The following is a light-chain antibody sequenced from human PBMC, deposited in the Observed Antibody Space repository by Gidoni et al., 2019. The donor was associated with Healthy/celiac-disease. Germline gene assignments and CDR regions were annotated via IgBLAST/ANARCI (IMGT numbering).Light chain of an antibody. CDR1: SLRSYY. CDR2: GKN. Sequence: SSELTQHPAVSVALGQTVRITCQGASLRSYYSSWYQQKPGQAPVLVIYGKNNRPSGIPDRFSGSSSGNTASLTITGAQAEDEADYYCNSRDSSGNHYVFGTGTKVTVL. J-gene: IGLJ1*01. CDR3: NSRDSSGNHYV. V-gene: IGLV3-19*01.